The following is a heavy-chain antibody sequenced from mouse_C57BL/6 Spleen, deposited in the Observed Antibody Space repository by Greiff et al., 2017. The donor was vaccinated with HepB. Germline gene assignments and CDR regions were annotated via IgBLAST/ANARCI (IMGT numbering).Heavy chain of an antibody. D-gene: IGHD2-3*01. Sequence: VQLKESGPELVKPGASVKISCKASGYSFTGYYMNWVKQSPEKSLEWIGEINPSTGGTTYNQKFKAKATLTVDKSSSTAYMQLKSLTSEDSAVYYCASPYDGPYAMDYWGQGTSVTVSS. J-gene: IGHJ4*01. CDR2: INPSTGGT. V-gene: IGHV1-42*01. CDR3: ASPYDGPYAMDY. CDR1: GYSFTGYY.